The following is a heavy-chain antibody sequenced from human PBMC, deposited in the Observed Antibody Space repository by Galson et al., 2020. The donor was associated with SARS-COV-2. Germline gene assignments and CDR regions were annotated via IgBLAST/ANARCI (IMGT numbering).Heavy chain of an antibody. Sequence: GESLKISCAASGFTFSSYAMHWVRQAPGKGLEWVAVISYAGSNKYYADSVKGRFTISRDNSKNTLYLQMNSLRAEDTAVYYCARGNKNDYWGQGTLVTVSS. CDR1: GFTFSSYA. CDR3: ARGNKNDY. D-gene: IGHD3-10*01. CDR2: ISYAGSNK. V-gene: IGHV3-30*04. J-gene: IGHJ4*02.